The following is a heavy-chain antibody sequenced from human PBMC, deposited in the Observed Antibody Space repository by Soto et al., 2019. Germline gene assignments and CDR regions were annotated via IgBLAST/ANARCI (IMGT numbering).Heavy chain of an antibody. D-gene: IGHD3-10*01. V-gene: IGHV1-69*01. CDR1: GGTFSSYA. CDR2: IIPMYGPA. Sequence: QVPLVQSGAEVKKPGSSVTVSCKASGGTFSSYAIHWVRQAPGQGLEWMGGIIPMYGPAKYAQRFQGRVTITADESTTTVYMQLTSVTSQDTAVYYCATVATMVRVVIDVWFAPWGHGTLATVTS. J-gene: IGHJ5*02. CDR3: ATVATMVRVVIDVWFAP.